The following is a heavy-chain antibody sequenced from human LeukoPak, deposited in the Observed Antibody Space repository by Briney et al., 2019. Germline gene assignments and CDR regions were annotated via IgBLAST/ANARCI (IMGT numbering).Heavy chain of an antibody. V-gene: IGHV3-23*01. Sequence: PGGSLRLSCAASGFTFSSYAMSWVRQAPGKGLEWVSAISSSGGNTYYADSVKGRFTISRDNSRNTLSPQMNSLRAEDTAVYNCTKASISGWQQFDYWGQGTLVTVSS. CDR3: TKASISGWQQFDY. CDR2: ISSSGGNT. D-gene: IGHD6-19*01. CDR1: GFTFSSYA. J-gene: IGHJ4*02.